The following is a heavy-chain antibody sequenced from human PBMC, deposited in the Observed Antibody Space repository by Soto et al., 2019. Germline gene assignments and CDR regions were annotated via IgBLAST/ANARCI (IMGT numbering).Heavy chain of an antibody. CDR3: AISQDRGGRTTFIY. Sequence: PGGSLRLSCAVSGFTFDDNAIHWVRQAPEKGLEWVSGINWKSDIGYADSVKGRFTISRDNAENSLYLQMNSPRAEDTALYYCAISQDRGGRTTFIYWGQGTQVTVSS. J-gene: IGHJ4*02. CDR1: GFTFDDNA. V-gene: IGHV3-9*01. D-gene: IGHD3-16*01. CDR2: INWKSDI.